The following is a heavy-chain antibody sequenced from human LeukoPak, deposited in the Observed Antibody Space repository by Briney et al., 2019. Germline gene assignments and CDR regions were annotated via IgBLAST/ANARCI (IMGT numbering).Heavy chain of an antibody. CDR3: AKQSYASGILGDFQH. V-gene: IGHV3-23*01. CDR2: ISGSGGST. CDR1: AFTFSSNA. Sequence: PGGSLRLSCAASAFTFSSNAMSWVRQAPGKGLEWVSAISGSGGSTYYADSVKGRFTISRDNSKNTLYLQMNSLRAEDTAVYYCAKQSYASGILGDFQHWGQGTLVTVSS. D-gene: IGHD3-10*01. J-gene: IGHJ1*01.